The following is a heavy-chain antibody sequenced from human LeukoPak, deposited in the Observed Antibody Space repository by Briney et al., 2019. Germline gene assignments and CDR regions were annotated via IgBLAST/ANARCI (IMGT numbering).Heavy chain of an antibody. J-gene: IGHJ2*01. D-gene: IGHD6-13*01. CDR2: TNWNGGNT. CDR1: GFTFDDYG. Sequence: RPGGSLRLSCAASGFTFDDYGMGWVRQVPGKGLEWVSGTNWNGGNTGYADSVEGRFTISRDNAKNSLYLQMDSLRADDTALYYCARDRGYGSGWYSRSGYFDLWGRGTLVTVSS. CDR3: ARDRGYGSGWYSRSGYFDL. V-gene: IGHV3-20*04.